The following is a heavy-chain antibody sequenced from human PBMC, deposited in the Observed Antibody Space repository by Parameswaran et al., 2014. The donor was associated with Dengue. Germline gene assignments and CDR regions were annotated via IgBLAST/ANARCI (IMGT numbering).Heavy chain of an antibody. D-gene: IGHD6-19*01. CDR3: ATAPLIRIAVAGTSAFDI. CDR2: FDPEDGET. V-gene: IGHV1-24*01. J-gene: IGHJ3*02. Sequence: WVRQAPGQGLEWMGGFDPEDGETIYAQKFQGRVTMTEDTSTDTAYMELSSLRSEDTAVYYCATAPLIRIAVAGTSAFDIWGQGTMVTVSS.